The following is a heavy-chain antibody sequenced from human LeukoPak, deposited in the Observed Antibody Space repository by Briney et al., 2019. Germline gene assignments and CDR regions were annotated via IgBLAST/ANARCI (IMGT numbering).Heavy chain of an antibody. J-gene: IGHJ4*02. CDR1: GFSFTTYG. V-gene: IGHV3-30*02. D-gene: IGHD2-2*01. Sequence: QPGGSLRLSCAASGFSFTTYGMHWVRQAPGKGLEWVTFMQYDGSEEYYADSVKGRFTISRDNSKNTLYLQMDSLRGEDTAVYYCAGKAAAYYFVYWGQGTLVTGSS. CDR3: AGKAAAYYFVY. CDR2: MQYDGSEE.